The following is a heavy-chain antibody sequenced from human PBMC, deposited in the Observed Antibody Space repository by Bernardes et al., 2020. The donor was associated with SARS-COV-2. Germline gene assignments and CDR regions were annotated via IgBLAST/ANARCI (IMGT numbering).Heavy chain of an antibody. Sequence: GGSLRLSCAASEFTFSSHAMTWVRQAPGKGLEWVSAISCGGGSTYYADSVKGRFTISRDNSKSTLYLQMNSLRAEDTAVYYCAIAGVCCRSTPCSPPCPLDYWGQGTLVTVSS. CDR3: AIAGVCCRSTPCSPPCPLDY. J-gene: IGHJ4*02. CDR1: EFTFSSHA. V-gene: IGHV3-23*01. D-gene: IGHD3-16*02. CDR2: ISCGGGST.